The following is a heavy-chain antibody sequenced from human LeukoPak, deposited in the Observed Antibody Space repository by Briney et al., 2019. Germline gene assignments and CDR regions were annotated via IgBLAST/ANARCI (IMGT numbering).Heavy chain of an antibody. V-gene: IGHV3-30*01. J-gene: IGHJ4*02. CDR3: ARPLYSCGFPYPQTLDY. Sequence: GGSLRLSCAASGFTFSSYAMHWVRQAPGKGLEWVAVISYDGSNKYYADSVKGRFTISRDNSKNTLYLQMNSLRAEDTAVYYCARPLYSCGFPYPQTLDYWGQGTLVTVSS. D-gene: IGHD5-18*01. CDR1: GFTFSSYA. CDR2: ISYDGSNK.